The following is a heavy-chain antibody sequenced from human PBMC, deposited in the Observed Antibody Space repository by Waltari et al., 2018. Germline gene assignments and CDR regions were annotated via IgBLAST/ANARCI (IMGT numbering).Heavy chain of an antibody. J-gene: IGHJ5*02. Sequence: QLQLQESGPGLVKPSETLSLTCSVSGASISSSNDYWGWNRQPPGKGLEWIGSMFNGGSTYYNPSLKRRVTISVDTSKNQFSLRLNSVTAADTAIYYCARHGYSGGWFDPWGQGTLVTVSS. D-gene: IGHD4-17*01. CDR1: GASISSSNDY. CDR3: ARHGYSGGWFDP. CDR2: MFNGGST. V-gene: IGHV4-39*01.